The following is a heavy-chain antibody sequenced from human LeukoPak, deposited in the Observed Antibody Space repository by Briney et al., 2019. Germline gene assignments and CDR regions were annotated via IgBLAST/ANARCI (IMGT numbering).Heavy chain of an antibody. CDR3: ARTDCGGDCYSSRGWFDP. D-gene: IGHD2-21*02. J-gene: IGHJ5*02. Sequence: SVTVSCKASGYTFTVYYMHWVRQAPGQGLEWMGGIIPIFGTANYAQKFQGRVTITADKSTSTVYMDLSSLRSEDTAVYYCARTDCGGDCYSSRGWFDPWGQGTLVTVSS. CDR1: GYTFTVYY. V-gene: IGHV1-69*06. CDR2: IIPIFGTA.